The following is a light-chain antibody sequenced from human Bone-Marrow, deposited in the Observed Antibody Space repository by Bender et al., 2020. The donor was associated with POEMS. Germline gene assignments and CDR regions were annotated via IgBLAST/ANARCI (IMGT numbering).Light chain of an antibody. CDR3: QVWDFSSKHVV. CDR1: NIGRKS. J-gene: IGLJ2*01. V-gene: IGLV3-21*02. Sequence: SYMLTQPPSESVAPGQTARISCGGNNIGRKSVHWYQQKPGQAPVLVVHDDSDRPSGIPDRFSGSKSGNTATLTISRVEAGDEADYYCQVWDFSSKHVVFGGGTKVSVL. CDR2: DDS.